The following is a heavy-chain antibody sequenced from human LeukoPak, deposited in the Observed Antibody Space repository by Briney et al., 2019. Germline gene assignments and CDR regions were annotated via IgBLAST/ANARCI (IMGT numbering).Heavy chain of an antibody. D-gene: IGHD3-22*01. Sequence: GGSLRLSCAASGFTFSSYGMHWVRQAPGKGLEWVAVIWYDGSNKYYADSVKGRFTISRDNSKNTLYLKMNSLRAEDTAVYYCARVAHFYDSSGYLTYWGQGTLVTVSS. CDR3: ARVAHFYDSSGYLTY. CDR2: IWYDGSNK. V-gene: IGHV3-33*01. J-gene: IGHJ4*02. CDR1: GFTFSSYG.